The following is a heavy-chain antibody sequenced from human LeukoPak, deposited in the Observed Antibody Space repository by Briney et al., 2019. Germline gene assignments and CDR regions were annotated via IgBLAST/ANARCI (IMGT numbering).Heavy chain of an antibody. V-gene: IGHV3-11*01. CDR1: GFTFSDYY. CDR2: ISSSGSTI. CDR3: ATTTVTIYYGMDV. J-gene: IGHJ6*02. D-gene: IGHD4-17*01. Sequence: GGSLRLSCAASGFTFSDYYMSWIRQAPGKGLEWVSYISSSGSTIYYADSVKGRFTISRDNSKNTLYLQMNSLRAEDTAVYYCATTTVTIYYGMDVWGQGTTVTVSS.